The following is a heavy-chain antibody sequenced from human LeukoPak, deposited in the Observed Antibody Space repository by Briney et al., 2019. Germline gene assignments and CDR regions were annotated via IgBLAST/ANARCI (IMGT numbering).Heavy chain of an antibody. CDR2: IYPGDSDT. J-gene: IGHJ3*02. CDR1: GYRFTSYW. V-gene: IGHV5-51*01. CDR3: ARRRGRYSGDAFDI. D-gene: IGHD1-26*01. Sequence: GEALKISCKGSGYRFTSYWIGWVRQMPGKGLEWMGFIYPGDSDTRYSPSFQGQVTISADKSMSTAYLQWSSLKASDTAMYYCARRRGRYSGDAFDIWGQGTMVTVSS.